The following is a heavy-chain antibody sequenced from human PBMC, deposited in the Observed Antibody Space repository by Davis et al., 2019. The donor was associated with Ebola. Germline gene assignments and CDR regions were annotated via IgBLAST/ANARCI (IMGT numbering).Heavy chain of an antibody. CDR1: GGSISSYY. Sequence: TLSLTCTVSGGSISSYYWSWIRQPPGKGLEWIGYIYYSGSTNYNPSLKSRVTISVDTSKNQFSLKLSSVTAADTAVYYCARLDGVGYSVFDYWGQGTLVTVSS. V-gene: IGHV4-59*01. D-gene: IGHD3-22*01. CDR3: ARLDGVGYSVFDY. CDR2: IYYSGST. J-gene: IGHJ4*02.